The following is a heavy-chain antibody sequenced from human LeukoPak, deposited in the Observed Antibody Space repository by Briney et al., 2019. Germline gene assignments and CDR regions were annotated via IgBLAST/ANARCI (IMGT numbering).Heavy chain of an antibody. V-gene: IGHV1-69*01. CDR2: IIPLFRTS. Sequence: GASVKVSCKASGGTFSSYAISWVRQAPGEGLEWMGGIIPLFRTSNHAQKCEGRVTLTADESPTTAYMELSSLTSEDTAVYYCAIVLRERPMPPHGDNWGQGTLVIVSS. J-gene: IGHJ4*02. CDR3: AIVLRERPMPPHGDN. CDR1: GGTFSSYA. D-gene: IGHD2-2*01.